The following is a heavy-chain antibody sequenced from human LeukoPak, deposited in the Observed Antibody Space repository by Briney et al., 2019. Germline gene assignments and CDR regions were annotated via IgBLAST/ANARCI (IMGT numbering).Heavy chain of an antibody. D-gene: IGHD4-17*01. CDR1: GFTFSSYA. Sequence: GGSLRLSCAASGFTFSSYAMHWVRQAPGKGLEWVSAISGSGGSTYYADSVKGRFTISRDNSKNTLYLQMNSLRAEDTAVYYCAKGLDYGDYDFYYYYGMDVWGQGTTVTVSS. CDR3: AKGLDYGDYDFYYYYGMDV. CDR2: ISGSGGST. J-gene: IGHJ6*02. V-gene: IGHV3-23*01.